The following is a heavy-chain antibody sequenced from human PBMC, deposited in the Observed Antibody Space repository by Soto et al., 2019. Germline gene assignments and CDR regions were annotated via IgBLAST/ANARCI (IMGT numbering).Heavy chain of an antibody. Sequence: QVQLVESGGGVVQPGRSLRLSCAASGFTFSSYGMHWVRQAPGKGLEWVAVIWYDGSNKYYADSVKGRFTISRDNSKNTLYLQMNSLRAEDTAVYYCAREGHYGDYGRYYMDVWGKGTTVTVSS. CDR1: GFTFSSYG. CDR3: AREGHYGDYGRYYMDV. V-gene: IGHV3-33*01. D-gene: IGHD4-17*01. CDR2: IWYDGSNK. J-gene: IGHJ6*03.